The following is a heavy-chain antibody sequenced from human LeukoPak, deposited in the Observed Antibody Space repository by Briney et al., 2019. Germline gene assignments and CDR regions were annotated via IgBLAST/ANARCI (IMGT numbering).Heavy chain of an antibody. Sequence: GASVKVSCKASGYTFTTYGMHWVRQAPGQRLEWMGSINAGTGNTKYSQEFQGRVTITRDTSASTAYMELSSLRSEDMAVYYCARGQYYYASGSSFLKRGVSAFDIWGQGTMVTVSS. D-gene: IGHD3-10*01. CDR1: GYTFTTYG. V-gene: IGHV1-3*03. J-gene: IGHJ3*02. CDR2: INAGTGNT. CDR3: ARGQYYYASGSSFLKRGVSAFDI.